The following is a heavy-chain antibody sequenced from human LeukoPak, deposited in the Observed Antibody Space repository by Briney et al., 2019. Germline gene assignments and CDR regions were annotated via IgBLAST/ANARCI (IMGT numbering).Heavy chain of an antibody. Sequence: PGGSLRLSCEASGFIFSDYWMDWVRQAPGKGLVWVSRIRKDGSTANYADSVRGRFTVSRDNAKNTLYLQMNSLEVDDTAIYYCARDYGGDGDAFDIWGQGTMVTVSS. CDR1: GFIFSDYW. CDR2: IRKDGSTA. V-gene: IGHV3-74*01. D-gene: IGHD5-12*01. CDR3: ARDYGGDGDAFDI. J-gene: IGHJ3*02.